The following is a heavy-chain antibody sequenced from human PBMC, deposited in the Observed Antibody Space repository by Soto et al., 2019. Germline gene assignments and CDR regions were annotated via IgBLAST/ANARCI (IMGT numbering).Heavy chain of an antibody. CDR2: IYHIGST. Sequence: QVLLEESGPGLVRPSGTLSLTCSVSGASINSANWWVWVRQPPGKGLEWIGEIYHIGSTTYNPSLQSRATISVDKSKNQFSLIVTSVTAADTAVYYCAKRYDFWSGRWYGLGVWGQGTTGTVSS. D-gene: IGHD3-3*01. CDR3: AKRYDFWSGRWYGLGV. J-gene: IGHJ6*02. V-gene: IGHV4-4*02. CDR1: GASINSANW.